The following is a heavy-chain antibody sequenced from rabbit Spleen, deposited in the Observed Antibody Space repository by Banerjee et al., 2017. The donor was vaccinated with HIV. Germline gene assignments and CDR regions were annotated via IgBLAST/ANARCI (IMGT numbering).Heavy chain of an antibody. CDR1: GVSFSGSSY. CDR3: ARDLIAVIGWNFNL. J-gene: IGHJ4*01. CDR2: INIVTAKS. V-gene: IGHV1S45*01. D-gene: IGHD1-1*01. Sequence: QEQLVESGGGLVQPGASLTLTCIASGVSFSGSSYMCWVRQAPGKGLEWIACINIVTAKSVYATWAKGRFMMSRTSSTTVTLQMTSLTAADTATYFCARDLIAVIGWNFNLWGPGTLVTVS.